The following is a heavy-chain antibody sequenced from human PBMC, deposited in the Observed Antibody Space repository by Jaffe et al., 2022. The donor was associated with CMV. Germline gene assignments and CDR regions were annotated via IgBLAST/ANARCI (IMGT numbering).Heavy chain of an antibody. J-gene: IGHJ6*02. CDR2: INPNSGGI. CDR1: GYTFIDYY. CDR3: AREIDSVLMRFGPMDV. V-gene: IGHV1-2*02. Sequence: QVQLVQSGAEVRKPGASVKVSCKASGYTFIDYYIHWVRQAPGQGLEWVGWINPNSGGIRFAQKFQGRVTMTRDTSISTAYMEVTRLTSDDTAVYYCAREIDSVLMRFGPMDVWGQGTTVTVSS. D-gene: IGHD3-10*01.